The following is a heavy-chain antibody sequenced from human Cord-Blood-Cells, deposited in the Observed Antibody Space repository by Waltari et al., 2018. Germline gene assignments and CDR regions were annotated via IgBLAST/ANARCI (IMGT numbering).Heavy chain of an antibody. CDR1: GYTFTSYA. J-gene: IGHJ4*02. CDR2: INAGNGNT. CDR3: ARAGVWGSGNLVCDY. Sequence: QVQLVQSGAEVKKPGASVKVSCKASGYTFTSYAMHWVRQAPGQRLEWMGWINAGNGNTKYSQKFQGRVTITRDTSASTAYMELSSLRSEDTAVYYCARAGVWGSGNLVCDYWGQGTLVTVSS. D-gene: IGHD3-10*01. V-gene: IGHV1-3*01.